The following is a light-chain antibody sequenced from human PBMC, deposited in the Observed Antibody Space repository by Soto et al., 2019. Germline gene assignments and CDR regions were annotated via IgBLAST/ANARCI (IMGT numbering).Light chain of an antibody. CDR1: NSDVGSYNL. J-gene: IGLJ1*01. CDR2: EVT. CDR3: FSYAGDSVYV. Sequence: QAALTQPASVSVSPIQAMTISCTGTNSDVGSYNLVSWFQQHPGKAPKVVIYEVTKRPSGVSDRFSGFKSGNTASLTIPGLQAEDEADYYCFSYAGDSVYVFGTGTKVTVL. V-gene: IGLV2-23*02.